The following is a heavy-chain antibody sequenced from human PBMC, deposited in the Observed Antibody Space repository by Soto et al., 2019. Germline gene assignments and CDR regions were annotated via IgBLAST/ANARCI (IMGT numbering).Heavy chain of an antibody. D-gene: IGHD3-22*01. CDR2: IIPIFCTA. J-gene: IGHJ3*02. CDR1: GGTFTSNA. CDR3: ARGSEGYYYDSSGYYPHAFDI. V-gene: IGHV1-69*01. Sequence: QVQLVQSGAEVKKPGSSVKVSCKASGGTFTSNAISWVRQAPGQGLEWMGGIIPIFCTANYAQKFQGRVTITADESTSTAYMELSSLRSEDTAVYYCARGSEGYYYDSSGYYPHAFDIWGQGTMVTVSS.